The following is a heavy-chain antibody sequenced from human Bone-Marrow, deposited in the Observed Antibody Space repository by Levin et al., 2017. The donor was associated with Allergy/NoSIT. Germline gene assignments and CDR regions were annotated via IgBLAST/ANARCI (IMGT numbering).Heavy chain of an antibody. CDR3: VTSLSGTYGGK. D-gene: IGHD1-26*01. CDR1: GFSCIYAW. CDR2: IKSSNAGGTT. Sequence: GESLKISCEASGFSCIYAWMCWARQAPGKGLEWVGRIKSSNAGGTTEYAASVKGRFTISRDDSKNMVYLQMDSLNAEDTAVYYCVTSLSGTYGGKWGQGTLVTVSS. V-gene: IGHV3-15*01. J-gene: IGHJ1*01.